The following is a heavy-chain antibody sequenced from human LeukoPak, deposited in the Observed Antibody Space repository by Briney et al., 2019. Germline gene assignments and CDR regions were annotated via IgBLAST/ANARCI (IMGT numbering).Heavy chain of an antibody. J-gene: IGHJ4*02. CDR2: ISWDGGST. CDR3: AKDQGYDSSGYVSD. Sequence: GGSLRLSCAASGFTFDDYAMHWVRQAPGKGLEWVSLISWDGGSTYYADSVKGRFTISRDNSKNSLYLQMNSLRAEDTALYYCAKDQGYDSSGYVSDWGQGTLVTVSS. V-gene: IGHV3-43D*04. D-gene: IGHD3-22*01. CDR1: GFTFDDYA.